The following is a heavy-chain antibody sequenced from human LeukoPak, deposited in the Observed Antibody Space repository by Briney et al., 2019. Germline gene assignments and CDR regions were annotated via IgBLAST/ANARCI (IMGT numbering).Heavy chain of an antibody. Sequence: GGSLRLSCAASGFTVSSNYMSWVRQAPGKGLEWVSVIYSGGSTYYADSVKGRFTISRDNSKNTLYLQMNSLRAEDTAVYYCARDNPHYDILTGYFLRPGGMDVWGQGTTVTVSS. CDR3: ARDNPHYDILTGYFLRPGGMDV. V-gene: IGHV3-53*01. J-gene: IGHJ6*02. D-gene: IGHD3-9*01. CDR2: IYSGGST. CDR1: GFTVSSNY.